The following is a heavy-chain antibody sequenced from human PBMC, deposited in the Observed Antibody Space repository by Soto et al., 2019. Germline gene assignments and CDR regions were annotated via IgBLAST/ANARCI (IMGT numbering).Heavy chain of an antibody. CDR3: AKDTGRRRYYDSSGYYYFDY. J-gene: IGHJ4*02. CDR1: GFTFSSYA. V-gene: IGHV3-23*01. D-gene: IGHD3-22*01. Sequence: GGSLRLSCAASGFTFSSYAMSWVRQAPGKGLEWVSAISGSGGSTYYADSRKGRFTISRDNSKNTLYLQMTSLRAEDTAVYYCAKDTGRRRYYDSSGYYYFDYWGQGTLVTVSS. CDR2: ISGSGGST.